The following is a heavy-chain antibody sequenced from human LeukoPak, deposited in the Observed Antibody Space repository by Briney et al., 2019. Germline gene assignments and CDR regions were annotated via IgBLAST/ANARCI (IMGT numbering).Heavy chain of an antibody. J-gene: IGHJ4*02. V-gene: IGHV3-53*01. CDR1: GFTVSNDY. Sequence: GGSLRLSCAAPGFTVSNDYMSWVRQAPGKGLEWVSVIYSAGATYYADSVKGRFTISRDNSKNTLYLQMNSLRAEDTAVYYCTRDLDSYFDYWGQGTLVTVSS. CDR3: TRDLDSYFDY. CDR2: IYSAGAT.